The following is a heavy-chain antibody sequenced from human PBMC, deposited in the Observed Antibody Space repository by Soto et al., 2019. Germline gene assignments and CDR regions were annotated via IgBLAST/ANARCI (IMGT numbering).Heavy chain of an antibody. CDR1: GGSISSSSYY. CDR2: IYYSGST. V-gene: IGHV4-39*01. D-gene: IGHD6-19*01. J-gene: IGHJ4*02. Sequence: QLQLQESGPGLVKPSETLSLTYTVSGGSISSSSYYWGWIRQPPGKGLEWIGSIYYSGSTYYNPSLKSRVTISVDTSKNQFSLKLSSVTAADTAVYYCARSCSSGPGTFDYWGQGTLVTVSS. CDR3: ARSCSSGPGTFDY.